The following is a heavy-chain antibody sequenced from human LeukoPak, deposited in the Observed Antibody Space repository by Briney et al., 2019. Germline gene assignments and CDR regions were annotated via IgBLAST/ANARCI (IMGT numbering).Heavy chain of an antibody. CDR1: GFTFSSYS. Sequence: GGSLRLSXAASGFTFSSYSMSWVRQTPGKGLEWVSSISSSSSYIYYADSVKGRFTISRDNAKNSLYLQMNSLRAEDTAVYYCARGNYGLFDYWGQGTLVTVSS. V-gene: IGHV3-21*01. D-gene: IGHD4-11*01. J-gene: IGHJ4*02. CDR3: ARGNYGLFDY. CDR2: ISSSSSYI.